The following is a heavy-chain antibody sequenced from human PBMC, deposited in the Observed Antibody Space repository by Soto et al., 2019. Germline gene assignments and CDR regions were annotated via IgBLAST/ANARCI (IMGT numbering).Heavy chain of an antibody. D-gene: IGHD4-17*01. V-gene: IGHV1-3*01. CDR2: INAGNGNT. CDR1: GYTFTSYA. Sequence: ASVKVSCKASGYTFTSYAMHWVRQAPGQRLEWMGWINAGNGNTKYSQKFQGRVTITRDTSASTAYMELSSLRSEDTAVYYCARDQTVTIGKNGPIGDYWGQGTLVTVSS. J-gene: IGHJ4*02. CDR3: ARDQTVTIGKNGPIGDY.